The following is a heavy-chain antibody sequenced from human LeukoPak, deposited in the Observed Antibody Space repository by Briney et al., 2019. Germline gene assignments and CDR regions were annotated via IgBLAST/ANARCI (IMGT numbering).Heavy chain of an antibody. CDR3: ARTPPKGDIDY. CDR2: INAGNGNT. V-gene: IGHV1-3*01. Sequence: ASVRVSCKASGYTFTSYAMHWVRQAPGQRLEWMGWINAGNGNTKYSQKFQGRVTITADESTSTAYMELSSLRSEDTAVYYCARTPPKGDIDYWGQGTLVTVSS. CDR1: GYTFTSYA. J-gene: IGHJ4*02. D-gene: IGHD2-21*02.